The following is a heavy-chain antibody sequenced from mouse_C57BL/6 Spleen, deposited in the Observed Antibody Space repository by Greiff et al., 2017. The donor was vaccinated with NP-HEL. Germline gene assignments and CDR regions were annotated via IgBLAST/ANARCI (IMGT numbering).Heavy chain of an antibody. D-gene: IGHD3-2*02. V-gene: IGHV1-69*01. CDR2: IDPSDSYT. CDR3: ARSKYSSGYYFDY. CDR1: GYTFTSYW. Sequence: QVQLQQPGAELVMPGASVKLSCKASGYTFTSYWMHWVKQRPGQGLEWIGEIDPSDSYTKYNQKFKGKSTLTVDKSSSTAYMQLSSLTSEDSAVYYCARSKYSSGYYFDYWGQGTTLTVSS. J-gene: IGHJ2*01.